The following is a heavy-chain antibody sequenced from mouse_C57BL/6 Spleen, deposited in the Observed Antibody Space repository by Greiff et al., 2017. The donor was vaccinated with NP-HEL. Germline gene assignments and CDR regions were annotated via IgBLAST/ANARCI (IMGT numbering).Heavy chain of an antibody. CDR1: GYSFTGYY. CDR3: AREDYSSSWFAY. D-gene: IGHD2-12*01. Sequence: EVKLMESGPELVKPGASVKISCKASGYSFTGYYMNWVKQSPEKSLEWIGEINPSTGGTTYNQKFKAKATLTVDKSSSTAYMQLKSLTSEDSAVYYCAREDYSSSWFAYWGQGTLVTVSA. V-gene: IGHV1-42*01. J-gene: IGHJ3*01. CDR2: INPSTGGT.